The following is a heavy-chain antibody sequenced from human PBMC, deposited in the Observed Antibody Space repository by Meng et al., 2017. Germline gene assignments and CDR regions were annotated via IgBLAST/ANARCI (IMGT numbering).Heavy chain of an antibody. D-gene: IGHD3-22*01. CDR3: AREERGSGDS. CDR1: GYIFASYG. Sequence: QVHVVQSGAEVKKPGASVKVSCKASGYIFASYGIHWVRQAPGQGLEWIGWINSYSGDSNYTQTLQGRVTLTKEPSTSTAYMELRSLRSDDTAVYYCAREERGSGDSWGQGTLVTVSS. V-gene: IGHV1-18*01. J-gene: IGHJ5*02. CDR2: INSYSGDS.